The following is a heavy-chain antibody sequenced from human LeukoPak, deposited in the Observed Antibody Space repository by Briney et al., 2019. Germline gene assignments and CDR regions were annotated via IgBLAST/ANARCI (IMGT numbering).Heavy chain of an antibody. CDR3: ATDSYGPGY. J-gene: IGHJ4*02. CDR2: MNPNSGNT. Sequence: LGWMGWMNPNSGNTGYAQKFQGRVTMTRNTSISTAYMELSSLRSEDTAVYYCATDSYGPGYWGQGTLVTVSS. V-gene: IGHV1-8*01. D-gene: IGHD5-18*01.